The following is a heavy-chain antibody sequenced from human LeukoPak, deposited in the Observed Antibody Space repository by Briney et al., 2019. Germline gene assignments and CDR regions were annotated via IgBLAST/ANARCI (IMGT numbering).Heavy chain of an antibody. V-gene: IGHV3-13*01. Sequence: GGSLRLSCAASGFTFSSYDMLWVRQATGEGLGWVSSISTAGDTCFSGSVKGRFTISRENAKNSLYLQMNSLRVGDTAVYYCARGLPGGLDPWGQGTLVTVSS. D-gene: IGHD2-15*01. CDR3: ARGLPGGLDP. CDR1: GFTFSSYD. CDR2: ISTAGDT. J-gene: IGHJ5*02.